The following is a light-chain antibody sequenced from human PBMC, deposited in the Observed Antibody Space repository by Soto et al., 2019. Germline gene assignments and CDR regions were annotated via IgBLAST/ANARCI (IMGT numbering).Light chain of an antibody. CDR1: QSVTSN. CDR3: QQYDNWPPRYT. V-gene: IGKV3-15*01. J-gene: IGKJ2*01. CDR2: GAS. Sequence: EIVMTQSPATLSVSPGERATLSCRASQSVTSNLAWYQQKPGQGPRLVIYGASTRATGIPDRFSGSGYGTAFTLTISSLQSEDFGVYYCQQYDNWPPRYTFGQGTKLEIK.